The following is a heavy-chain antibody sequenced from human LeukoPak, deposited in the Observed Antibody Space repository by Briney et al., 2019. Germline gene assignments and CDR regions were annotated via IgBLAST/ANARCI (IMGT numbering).Heavy chain of an antibody. V-gene: IGHV3-20*01. J-gene: IGHJ4*02. CDR1: GFTFDDYG. Sequence: GGSLRLSCAASGFTFDDYGMSWVRQAPGKGLEWVSGINWSGGSTGYADSVKGRFTISRDNAKNSLYLQMNSLRAEDTALYHCASVSSSSTRGPLDYWGQGTLVTVSS. CDR3: ASVSSSSTRGPLDY. CDR2: INWSGGST. D-gene: IGHD6-6*01.